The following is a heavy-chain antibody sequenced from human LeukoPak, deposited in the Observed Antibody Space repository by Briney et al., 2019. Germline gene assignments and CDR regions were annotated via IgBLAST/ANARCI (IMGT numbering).Heavy chain of an antibody. D-gene: IGHD4-17*01. CDR3: AREREGPYGYLDY. Sequence: SETLSLTCTVSGGSISSAGYYWSWIRQPAGRGREWIGRFYTSGNTNYNPSLKSRVTISVDTSNNQFSLTLSSVTAADTAVYYCAREREGPYGYLDYWGQGTLVTVSS. J-gene: IGHJ4*02. V-gene: IGHV4-61*02. CDR1: GGSISSAGYY. CDR2: FYTSGNT.